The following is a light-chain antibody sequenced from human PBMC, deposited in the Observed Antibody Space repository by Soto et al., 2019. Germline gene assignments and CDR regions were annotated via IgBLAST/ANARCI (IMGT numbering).Light chain of an antibody. CDR2: DAS. Sequence: PGERATLSCRASQSVSSHLAWYQQKAGLAPRLVIYDASTRATGIPARFSGSGSGTEFTLTISSLQSEDFAVYYCQQYNDWPFTFGQGTRLEIK. CDR1: QSVSSH. J-gene: IGKJ5*01. V-gene: IGKV3-15*01. CDR3: QQYNDWPFT.